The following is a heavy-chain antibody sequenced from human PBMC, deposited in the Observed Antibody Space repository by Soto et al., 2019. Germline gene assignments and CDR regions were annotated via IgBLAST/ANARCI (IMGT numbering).Heavy chain of an antibody. Sequence: EVQLVESGGGLVKPGGSLRLSCAASGFTFSSYTMNWVRQAPGKGLEWVSSLSSSSTYIYYAVSVKGRFTISRDNAKNSLYLQMNSLRAEDTAVHYCARSSAVAGSRFDYWGQGTLVTVSS. CDR2: LSSSSTYI. CDR1: GFTFSSYT. J-gene: IGHJ4*02. CDR3: ARSSAVAGSRFDY. V-gene: IGHV3-21*01. D-gene: IGHD6-19*01.